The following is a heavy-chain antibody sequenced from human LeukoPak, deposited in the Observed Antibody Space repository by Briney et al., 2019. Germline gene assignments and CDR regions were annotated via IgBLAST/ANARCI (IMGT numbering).Heavy chain of an antibody. CDR3: ARQLYGSDY. V-gene: IGHV4-34*01. CDR2: VNHNGYT. Sequence: SETLSLTCDVSGVSFSTYYWSWIRQSPEKGLEWIGEVNHNGYTNYNPSLKGRVTISVDTSKNQFSLKLSSVTAADTAAYYCARQLYGSDYWGQGTLVTVYS. J-gene: IGHJ4*02. D-gene: IGHD4-17*01. CDR1: GVSFSTYY.